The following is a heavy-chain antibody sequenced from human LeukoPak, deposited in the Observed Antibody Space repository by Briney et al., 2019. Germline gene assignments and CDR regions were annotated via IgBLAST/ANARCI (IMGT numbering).Heavy chain of an antibody. CDR1: GLTFSSYS. CDR2: ISRSSSYK. V-gene: IGHV3-21*01. J-gene: IGHJ3*02. Sequence: GGSLRLSCAASGLTFSSYSMNWVRQAPGKGLEWVSSISRSSSYKYYADSVKDRFTISRDNSKNTLYLQMNSLRAEDTAVYYCAKKWSGDYDSSGVNDAFDIWGQGTMVTVSS. D-gene: IGHD3-22*01. CDR3: AKKWSGDYDSSGVNDAFDI.